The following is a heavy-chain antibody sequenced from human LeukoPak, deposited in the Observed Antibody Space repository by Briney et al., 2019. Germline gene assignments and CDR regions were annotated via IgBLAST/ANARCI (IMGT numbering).Heavy chain of an antibody. CDR2: INPNSGGT. V-gene: IGHV1-2*02. Sequence: GASVKVSCKASGYTFTGYYMHWVRQAPGQGLEWMGWINPNSGGTNYAQKFQGGVTMTRDTSISTAYMELSRLRSDDTAVYYCARPMVRGVNWFDPWGQGTLVTVSS. D-gene: IGHD3-10*01. CDR3: ARPMVRGVNWFDP. J-gene: IGHJ5*02. CDR1: GYTFTGYY.